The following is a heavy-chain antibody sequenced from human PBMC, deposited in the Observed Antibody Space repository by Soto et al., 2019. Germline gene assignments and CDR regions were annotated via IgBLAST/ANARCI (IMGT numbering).Heavy chain of an antibody. CDR3: ARNRYDSSGYSLYYFDY. V-gene: IGHV4-59*11. Sequence: SETLSLTCTVSGGSFSRHYWSWIRQPPGKGLEYIGSIYYSGNTNYNPSLKSRVTISVDTSKNQFSLNLSSVTAADTAVYFCARNRYDSSGYSLYYFDYWGQGTLVTVSS. D-gene: IGHD3-22*01. CDR1: GGSFSRHY. J-gene: IGHJ4*02. CDR2: IYYSGNT.